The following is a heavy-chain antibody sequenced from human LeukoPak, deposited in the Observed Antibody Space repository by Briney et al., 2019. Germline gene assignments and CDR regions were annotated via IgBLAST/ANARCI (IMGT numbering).Heavy chain of an antibody. CDR1: GFTFSNAW. Sequence: GGSLRLSCAASGFTFSNAWMSWVRQAPGKGLEWVGRIKSKTDGGTTDYAAPVKGRFTISRDDSKNTLYLQMNSLKTEDTAVYYCTTDIGLGFGYYGSGSWAMAPDYWGQGTLVTVSS. J-gene: IGHJ4*02. CDR2: IKSKTDGGTT. D-gene: IGHD3-10*01. V-gene: IGHV3-15*01. CDR3: TTDIGLGFGYYGSGSWAMAPDY.